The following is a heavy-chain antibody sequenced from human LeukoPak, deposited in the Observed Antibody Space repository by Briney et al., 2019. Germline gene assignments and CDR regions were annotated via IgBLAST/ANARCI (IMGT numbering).Heavy chain of an antibody. J-gene: IGHJ4*02. V-gene: IGHV3-30*03. CDR2: ISYDGTNK. CDR1: GFTFSSYG. CDR3: ARAGYYSHYFGY. Sequence: GGSLRLSCAASGFTFSSYGMHWVRQAPGKGLEWVAIISYDGTNKYYADSVKGRFTISRDNSKNTLYLQMNSLRAEDTAVYYCARAGYYSHYFGYWGQGTLVTVSS. D-gene: IGHD1-26*01.